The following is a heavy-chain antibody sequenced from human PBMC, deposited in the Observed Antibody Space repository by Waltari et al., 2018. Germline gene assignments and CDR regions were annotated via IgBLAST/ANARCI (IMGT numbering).Heavy chain of an antibody. V-gene: IGHV3-48*04. J-gene: IGHJ5*02. Sequence: EVQLVESGGGLVQPGGALRLSCAASGFTFSSYSMNWVRQAPGTGLEWVSYISSSSMTRYYADSVKCLFTISRDNAKNSLDLQMNSLRAEDTAVYYCAREEVYCSGGSCYSLSGWFDTWGQGTLVTVSS. CDR1: GFTFSSYS. CDR3: AREEVYCSGGSCYSLSGWFDT. D-gene: IGHD2-15*01. CDR2: ISSSSMTR.